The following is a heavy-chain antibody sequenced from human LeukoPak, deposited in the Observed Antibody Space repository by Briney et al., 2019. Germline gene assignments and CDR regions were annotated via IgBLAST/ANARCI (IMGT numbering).Heavy chain of an antibody. CDR2: ISPSGDHR. CDR3: ARIYCGTIWSDGRQFVDV. J-gene: IGHJ6*04. D-gene: IGHD2-21*01. Sequence: GGSLRLSCAASGFSFSAYNINWVRQAPGKGLEWVSCISPSGDHRYYADSVKGRFTISRDNAKNSLYLQMNSLRAEDTAVYYCARIYCGTIWSDGRQFVDVWGKGTTVTVSS. CDR1: GFSFSAYN. V-gene: IGHV3-21*01.